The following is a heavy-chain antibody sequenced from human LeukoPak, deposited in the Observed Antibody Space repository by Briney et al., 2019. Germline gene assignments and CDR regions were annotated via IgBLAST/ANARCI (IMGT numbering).Heavy chain of an antibody. CDR2: TYYSGST. D-gene: IGHD4-17*01. V-gene: IGHV4-59*01. J-gene: IGHJ4*02. CDR3: ARGRRAYGDCEH. Sequence: SETLSLTCTVSGGSISSYYWSWIRQPPGKGLEWIGYTYYSGSTNYNPSLKSRVTISVDTSKNQFSLKLSSVTAADTAVYYCARGRRAYGDCEHWGQGTLVTVSS. CDR1: GGSISSYY.